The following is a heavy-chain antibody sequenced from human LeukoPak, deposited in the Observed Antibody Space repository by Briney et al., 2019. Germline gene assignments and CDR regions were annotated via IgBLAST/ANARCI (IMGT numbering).Heavy chain of an antibody. CDR2: IHYSGST. CDR1: GGSISSYY. V-gene: IGHV4-59*01. J-gene: IGHJ4*02. CDR3: ARGPQPHYDYVWGSYRYDY. D-gene: IGHD3-16*02. Sequence: SETLSLTCTVSGGSISSYYWSWIRQPPGKGLEWIGYIHYSGSTNYNPSLRSRVTISVDTSKNQFSLKLSSVTAADTAVYYCARGPQPHYDYVWGSYRYDYWGQGTLVTVSS.